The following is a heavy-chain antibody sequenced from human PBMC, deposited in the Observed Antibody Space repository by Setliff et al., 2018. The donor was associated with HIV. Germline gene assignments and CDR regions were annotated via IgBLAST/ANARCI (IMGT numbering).Heavy chain of an antibody. V-gene: IGHV4-39*07. D-gene: IGHD3-16*02. J-gene: IGHJ1*01. CDR2: FYKSGST. CDR3: AREVIGAGYFHH. Sequence: ETLSPACSVSGGSISSSNNNWGWIRQPPGKGLEWIGSFYKSGSTDYNPSLKSRVTISVETSKNHFSLKLSSVTAAETAVYYCAREVIGAGYFHHWGQGTLVTVSS. CDR1: GGSISSSNNN.